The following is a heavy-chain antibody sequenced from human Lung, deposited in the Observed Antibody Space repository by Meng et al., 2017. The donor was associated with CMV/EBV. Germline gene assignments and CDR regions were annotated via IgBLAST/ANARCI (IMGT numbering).Heavy chain of an antibody. V-gene: IGHV4-34*01. CDR2: INHSGST. CDR3: ARGTVTSRVIVPPFAIKIVYGMDV. Sequence: LXCAVYGGSFSGYFWSWIRQPPGKGLEWIGEINHSGSTNYNPSLKSRVTISVDTSKNQFFLKLSSVTAADTAVYYCARGTVTSRVIVPPFAIKIVYGMDVWXQGTXVTVSS. J-gene: IGHJ6*02. D-gene: IGHD2-2*01. CDR1: GGSFSGYF.